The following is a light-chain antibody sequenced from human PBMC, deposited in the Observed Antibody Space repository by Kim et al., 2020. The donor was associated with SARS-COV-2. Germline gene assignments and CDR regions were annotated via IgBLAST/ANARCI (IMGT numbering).Light chain of an antibody. J-gene: IGLJ1*01. CDR1: SLRSYY. V-gene: IGLV3-19*01. Sequence: ALGQPVTYTCQGDSLRSYYSSWYQQKPGQAPVLVIYGKNNRPSGIPDRFSGSSSGNTASLTITGAQAEDEADYYCNSRDSSGNHVFGTGTKVTVL. CDR3: NSRDSSGNHV. CDR2: GKN.